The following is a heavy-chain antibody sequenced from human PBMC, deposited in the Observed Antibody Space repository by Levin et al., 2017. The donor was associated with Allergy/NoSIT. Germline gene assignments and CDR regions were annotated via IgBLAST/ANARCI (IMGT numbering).Heavy chain of an antibody. J-gene: IGHJ4*02. CDR3: ARAADASLDHDY. V-gene: IGHV1-18*01. CDR2: ISGYHGNT. Sequence: GESLKISCKASGYTFTNHGISWVRQAPGQGLEWVGWISGYHGNTKYAQNFQGRVTLTRDTSTNTAYMELTSLRSGDTAVYYCARAADASLDHDYWGQGTLVTVSS. CDR1: GYTFTNHG. D-gene: IGHD1-1*01.